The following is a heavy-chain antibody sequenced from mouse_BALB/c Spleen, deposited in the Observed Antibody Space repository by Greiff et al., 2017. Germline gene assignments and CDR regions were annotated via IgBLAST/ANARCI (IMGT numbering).Heavy chain of an antibody. V-gene: IGHV5-4*02. J-gene: IGHJ4*01. CDR3: ARAPIVVRGAMDY. D-gene: IGHD1-3*01. CDR2: ISDGGSYT. CDR1: GFTFSDYY. Sequence: EVKLVESGGGLVKPGGSLKLSCAASGFTFSDYYMYWVRQTPEKRLEWVATISDGGSYTYYPDSVKGRFTISRDNAKNNLYLQMSSLKSEDTAMYYCARAPIVVRGAMDYWGQGTSVTVSS.